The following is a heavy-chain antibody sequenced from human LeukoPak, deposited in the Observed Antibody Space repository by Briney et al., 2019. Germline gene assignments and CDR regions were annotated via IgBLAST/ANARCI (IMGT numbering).Heavy chain of an antibody. CDR1: GYSISSGYY. J-gene: IGHJ4*02. V-gene: IGHV4-38-2*02. D-gene: IGHD6-19*01. Sequence: SETLSLTCTVSGYSISSGYYWGWIRQPPGKGLERIGSIYHSGSTYYNPSLKSRVTISVDTSKNQFSLKLSSVTAADTAVYYCARDPEYISGYYWGQGTLVTVSS. CDR3: ARDPEYISGYY. CDR2: IYHSGST.